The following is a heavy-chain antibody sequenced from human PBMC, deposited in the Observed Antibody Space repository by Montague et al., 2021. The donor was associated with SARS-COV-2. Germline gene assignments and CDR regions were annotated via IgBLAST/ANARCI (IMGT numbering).Heavy chain of an antibody. V-gene: IGHV4-39*01. Sequence: SETLSLSSSFSGATRKNNYYWGWIRQPPGKGLEWVGSLYYSGNAYYSPSLRSRVTISVDTSRSQFSLQLTSVTVADTAIYYCARGIDFGLVASRSHYFDTWGQGTLVSVSS. CDR3: ARGIDFGLVASRSHYFDT. CDR2: LYYSGNA. CDR1: GATRKNNYY. J-gene: IGHJ4*02. D-gene: IGHD3-3*01.